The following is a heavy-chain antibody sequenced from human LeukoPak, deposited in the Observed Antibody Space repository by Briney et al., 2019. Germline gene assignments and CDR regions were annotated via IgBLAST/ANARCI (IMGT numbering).Heavy chain of an antibody. CDR1: GGSISSYY. CDR3: ARAGDYYDSSGYKYYYYYGMDV. D-gene: IGHD3-22*01. V-gene: IGHV4-59*01. CDR2: IYYSGST. Sequence: PSETLSLTCTVSGGSISSYYWSWIRQPPGKGLEWIGYIYYSGSTNYNPSLKSRVTISVDTSKNQFSLKLSSVTAADTAVYYCARAGDYYDSSGYKYYYYYGMDVWGQGTTVTVSS. J-gene: IGHJ6*02.